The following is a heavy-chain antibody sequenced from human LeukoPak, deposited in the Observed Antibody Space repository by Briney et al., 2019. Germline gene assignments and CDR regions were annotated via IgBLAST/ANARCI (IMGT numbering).Heavy chain of an antibody. CDR1: GFTFSSYW. CDR3: ARVLHRRNYDSSVYYGY. CDR2: INSDGSST. J-gene: IGHJ4*02. Sequence: GGSLRLSCAASGFTFSSYWMHWVRQAPGKGLLWVSRINSDGSSTRYADSVKGRFTISRDNAKNTLYLQMNSLRAEDTAVYYCARVLHRRNYDSSVYYGYWGQGTLVTVSS. V-gene: IGHV3-74*01. D-gene: IGHD3-22*01.